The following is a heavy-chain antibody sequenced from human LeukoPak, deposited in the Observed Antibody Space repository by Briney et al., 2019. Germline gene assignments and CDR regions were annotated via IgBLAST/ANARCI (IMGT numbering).Heavy chain of an antibody. Sequence: PSETLSLTCTVSGGSISSSSYYWGWIRQPPGKGLEWIGSIYYSGSTYYNPSLKSRVTISVDTSKNQFSLKLSSVTAADTAVYYCARVLRTNYYDSSGYFDYWGQGTLVTVSS. J-gene: IGHJ4*02. D-gene: IGHD3-22*01. V-gene: IGHV4-39*07. CDR1: GGSISSSSYY. CDR2: IYYSGST. CDR3: ARVLRTNYYDSSGYFDY.